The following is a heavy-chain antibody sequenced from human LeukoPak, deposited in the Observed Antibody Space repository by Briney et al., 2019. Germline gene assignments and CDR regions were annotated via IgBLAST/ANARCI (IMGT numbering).Heavy chain of an antibody. V-gene: IGHV4-59*08. CDR2: IYYSGST. D-gene: IGHD3-3*01. CDR3: ARLSENDYYYYGMDV. Sequence: SETLSLTCAVYGGSFRGYYWSWIRQPPGKGLEWIGFIYYSGSTNYNPSLKSRVTMSVDTSKNQFSLKLSSVTAADTAVYYCARLSENDYYYYGMDVWGQGTTVTVSS. CDR1: GGSFRGYY. J-gene: IGHJ6*02.